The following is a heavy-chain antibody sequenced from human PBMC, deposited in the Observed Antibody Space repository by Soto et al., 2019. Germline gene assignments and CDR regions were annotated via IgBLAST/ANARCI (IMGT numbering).Heavy chain of an antibody. Sequence: EVQLLESGGDLVQPGGSLRLSCVASGFTFRGDAMSWVRQAPGKGLEWVSSISGSGQMTHYADSVKGRFTISRDNSKNTLYLQMKSLRAEDTAVYYCARSEMTYNWNDWGQGTLVTVSS. V-gene: IGHV3-23*01. CDR3: ARSEMTYNWND. J-gene: IGHJ4*02. D-gene: IGHD1-20*01. CDR2: ISGSGQMT. CDR1: GFTFRGDA.